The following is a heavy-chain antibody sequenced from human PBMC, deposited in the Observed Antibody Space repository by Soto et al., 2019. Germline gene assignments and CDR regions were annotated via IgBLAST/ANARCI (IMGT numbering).Heavy chain of an antibody. D-gene: IGHD3-16*01. Sequence: SETLSLTCAVSGDSISSGGYSWSWIQQPPGNGLDWIGYIYYSGSTYYNPSLKSRVTISVDTSKNQFSLKLSSVTAADTAVYYCAREHISVWGGSVATDYYYYGMDVWGQGTTVTVSS. V-gene: IGHV4-30-2*05. CDR1: GDSISSGGYS. J-gene: IGHJ6*02. CDR3: AREHISVWGGSVATDYYYYGMDV. CDR2: IYYSGST.